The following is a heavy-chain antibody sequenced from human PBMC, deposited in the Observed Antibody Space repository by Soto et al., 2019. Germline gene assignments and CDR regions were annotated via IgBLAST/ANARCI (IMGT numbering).Heavy chain of an antibody. CDR2: IYYSGST. CDR3: AREGRMGTFDY. Sequence: PSETLSLTCTVSGGSISYYYWTWIRQPPGKGLEWIGYIYYSGSTNYNPSLKSRVTISVDTSKNQFSLKLNSVTAADTAVYYCAREGRMGTFDYWGQGALVTVSS. CDR1: GGSISYYY. J-gene: IGHJ4*02. D-gene: IGHD1-1*01. V-gene: IGHV4-59*01.